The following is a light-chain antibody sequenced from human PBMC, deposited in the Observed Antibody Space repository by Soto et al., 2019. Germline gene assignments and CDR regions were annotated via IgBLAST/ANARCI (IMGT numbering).Light chain of an antibody. CDR2: DVS. V-gene: IGLV2-14*01. Sequence: QSALTQPASVSGSPGQSITISCTGTSSDVGAYNYVSWYQQHPGKAPKLMIYDVSNRPSGVSNRFSGSKSGNTASLTLSGLQAEDGADYYCRSYSSSTTVVFGGGTKLTVL. CDR3: RSYSSSTTVV. CDR1: SSDVGAYNY. J-gene: IGLJ2*01.